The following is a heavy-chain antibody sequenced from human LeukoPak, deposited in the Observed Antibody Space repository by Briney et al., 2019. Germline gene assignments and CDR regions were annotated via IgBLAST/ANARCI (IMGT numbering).Heavy chain of an antibody. CDR3: ARVGDDVHFDY. V-gene: IGHV3-30-3*01. J-gene: IGHJ4*02. Sequence: GRCLRLSCAVSVFTFSNFAVHCVTHSPGKGLEGGAVISYAGSNKYYADSVKGQFTISIDNSKNTLYPQMNSLRAEDTAVYYCARVGDDVHFDYGGQGALVTVSS. CDR2: ISYAGSNK. D-gene: IGHD4-17*01. CDR1: VFTFSNFA.